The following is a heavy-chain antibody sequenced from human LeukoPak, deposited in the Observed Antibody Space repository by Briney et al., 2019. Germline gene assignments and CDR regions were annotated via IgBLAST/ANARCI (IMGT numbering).Heavy chain of an antibody. CDR3: ARDESSGYALYYFDY. CDR2: IWYDGSKK. Sequence: GGPLRLSCTASGFTTHYWLNWVRQSPGKGLEWVAIIWYDGSKKFYADSVKGRFTISRDNSKNTLYLQMSSLRAEDTAVYYCARDESSGYALYYFDYWGQGTLVTVSS. V-gene: IGHV3-33*08. D-gene: IGHD3-22*01. CDR1: GFTTHYW. J-gene: IGHJ4*02.